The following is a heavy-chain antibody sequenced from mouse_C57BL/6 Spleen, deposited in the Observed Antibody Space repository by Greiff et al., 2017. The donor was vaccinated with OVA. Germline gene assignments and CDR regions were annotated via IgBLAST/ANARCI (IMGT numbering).Heavy chain of an antibody. J-gene: IGHJ4*01. Sequence: QVQLQQPGAELVRPGSSVKLSCKASGYTFTSYWMHWVKQRPIQGLEWIGNIDPSDSETHYNQKFKDKATLTVDKSSSTAYMQLSSLTSADSAVYYCARYGNYDYYAMDYWGQGTSVTVSS. CDR1: GYTFTSYW. D-gene: IGHD2-1*01. V-gene: IGHV1-52*01. CDR3: ARYGNYDYYAMDY. CDR2: IDPSDSET.